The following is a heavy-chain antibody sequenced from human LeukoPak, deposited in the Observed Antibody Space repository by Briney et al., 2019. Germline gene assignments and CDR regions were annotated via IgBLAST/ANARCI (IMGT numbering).Heavy chain of an antibody. V-gene: IGHV3-48*02. CDR3: VRDWSYAFDL. CDR1: GFTFSSYT. J-gene: IGHJ3*01. CDR2: IMRTAADVT. Sequence: QAGGSLRLSCAASGFTFSSYTMNWVRQAPGKALEWISYIMRTAADVTSYADSVEGRFTISRDDAKNSLYLQMNSLRDDDTAVYYCVRDWSYAFDLWGQGTMVTVSS.